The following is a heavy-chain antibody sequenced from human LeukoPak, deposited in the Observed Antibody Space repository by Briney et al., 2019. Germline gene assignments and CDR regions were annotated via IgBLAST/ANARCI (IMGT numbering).Heavy chain of an antibody. V-gene: IGHV3-23*01. CDR2: ISGSGDST. J-gene: IGHJ4*02. D-gene: IGHD3-3*01. Sequence: GGSLRLSCAASGFTFSTYAVNWVRQAPGKGLEWVSTISGSGDSTYYADSVKGRFTISRDNSKNTLYLQMNSLRAEDTAVYYCAKDPITYYDFWSGYYTYFDYWGQGTLVTVSS. CDR1: GFTFSTYA. CDR3: AKDPITYYDFWSGYYTYFDY.